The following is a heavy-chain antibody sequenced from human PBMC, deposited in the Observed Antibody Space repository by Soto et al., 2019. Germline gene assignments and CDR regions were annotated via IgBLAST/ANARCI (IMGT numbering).Heavy chain of an antibody. D-gene: IGHD2-15*01. CDR3: AISSRRYCSGGSCSPYGMDV. V-gene: IGHV1-2*04. J-gene: IGHJ6*02. Sequence: QVQLVQSGAEVKKPGASVKVSCKASGYTFTGYYMHWVRQAPGQGLEWMGWINPNSGGTNYAQKFQGWVTMTRDTSISTAYMELSRLRSDDTAMYYCAISSRRYCSGGSCSPYGMDVWGQGTTVTVSS. CDR1: GYTFTGYY. CDR2: INPNSGGT.